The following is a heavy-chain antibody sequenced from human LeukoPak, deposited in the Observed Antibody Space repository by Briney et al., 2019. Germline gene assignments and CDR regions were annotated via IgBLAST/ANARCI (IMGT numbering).Heavy chain of an antibody. Sequence: GGSLRLSCAASGFTFSNYAVSWVRQTPGKGLEWVSSITGSGGETHYADSVKGRFTISRDNSKNTLYLQMNSLRAEDTAVYYCAKDLRPVGATNYWGQGTLVTVSS. V-gene: IGHV3-23*01. CDR1: GFTFSNYA. J-gene: IGHJ4*02. CDR2: ITGSGGET. D-gene: IGHD1-26*01. CDR3: AKDLRPVGATNY.